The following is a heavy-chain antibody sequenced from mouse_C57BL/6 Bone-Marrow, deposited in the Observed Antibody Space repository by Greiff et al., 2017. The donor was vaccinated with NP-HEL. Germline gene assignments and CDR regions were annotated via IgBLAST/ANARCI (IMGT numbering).Heavy chain of an antibody. CDR2: ISNGGGST. Sequence: EVMLVESGGGLVQPGGSLKLSCAASGFTFSDYYMYWVRQTPEKRLEWVAYISNGGGSTYYPYTVKGRFTISRDNAKNTLYLQMSRLKSEDTAMYYCARLDYWGQGTTLTVSS. V-gene: IGHV5-12*01. CDR1: GFTFSDYY. CDR3: ARLDY. J-gene: IGHJ2*01.